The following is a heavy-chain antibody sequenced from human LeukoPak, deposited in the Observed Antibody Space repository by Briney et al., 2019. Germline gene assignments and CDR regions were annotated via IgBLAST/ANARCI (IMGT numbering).Heavy chain of an antibody. CDR2: IYHSGST. D-gene: IGHD5-12*01. CDR3: ARKVATTDAFDY. Sequence: SETLSLTCTVSGYSISSGYYWGWIRQPPGKGLEWIGSIYHSGSTYYNPSLKSRVTISVDTSKNQFSLKLSSVTTANTAVYYCARKVATTDAFDYWGQGTLVTVSS. J-gene: IGHJ4*02. V-gene: IGHV4-38-2*02. CDR1: GYSISSGYY.